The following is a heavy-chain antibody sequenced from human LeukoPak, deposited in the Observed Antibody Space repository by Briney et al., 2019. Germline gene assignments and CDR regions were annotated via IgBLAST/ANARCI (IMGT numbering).Heavy chain of an antibody. V-gene: IGHV4-34*12. J-gene: IGHJ4*02. CDR3: ARRDGAGYSDY. CDR1: GGSFSGYY. Sequence: SETLSLTCAVYGGSFSGYYWSWIRQPPGKGLEWIGEIVHSGNTKYNPSLKSRVTISVDTSKNQFSLNLTSVTAADTAVYFCARRDGAGYSDYWGQGTLVTVSS. CDR2: IVHSGNT. D-gene: IGHD5-24*01.